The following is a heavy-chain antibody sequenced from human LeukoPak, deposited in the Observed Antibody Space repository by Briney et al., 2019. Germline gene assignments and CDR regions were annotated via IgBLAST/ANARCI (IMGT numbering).Heavy chain of an antibody. V-gene: IGHV4-34*01. CDR3: ARGLYSSSSGGSYYYYYYMDV. D-gene: IGHD6-6*01. CDR2: INHSGST. Sequence: SETLSLTCAVYGGSFSGYYWSWIRQPPGKGLEWIGEINHSGSTNYNPSLKSRVTISVDTSKNQFSLKLSSVTAADTAVYYCARGLYSSSSGGSYYYYYYMDVWGKGTTVTVSS. CDR1: GGSFSGYY. J-gene: IGHJ6*03.